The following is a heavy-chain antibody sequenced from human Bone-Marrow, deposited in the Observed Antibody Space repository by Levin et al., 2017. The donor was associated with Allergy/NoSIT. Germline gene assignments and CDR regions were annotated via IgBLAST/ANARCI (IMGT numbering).Heavy chain of an antibody. CDR3: AKLSGYPTAKDDYGLDV. V-gene: IGHV5-51*01. D-gene: IGHD5-12*01. J-gene: IGHJ6*02. CDR2: IYPGDSDT. CDR1: GYSFTSYW. Sequence: PTASVKVSCKASGYSFTSYWIGWVRQMPGKGLEWMGIIYPGDSDTRYSPPLQGQVTISADKSISTAYLQWSSLPASDTAMYYCAKLSGYPTAKDDYGLDVWGQGTTVTVSS.